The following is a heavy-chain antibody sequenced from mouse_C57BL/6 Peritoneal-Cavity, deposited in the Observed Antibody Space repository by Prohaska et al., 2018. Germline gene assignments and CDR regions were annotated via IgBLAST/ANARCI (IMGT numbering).Heavy chain of an antibody. CDR3: ARSGSRGFDY. Sequence: PTYADDFQGRFAFSLETSASTAYLQINNLKNEDTATYFCARSGSRGFDYWGQGTTLTVSS. D-gene: IGHD1-1*01. J-gene: IGHJ2*01. CDR2: P. V-gene: IGHV9-3*01.